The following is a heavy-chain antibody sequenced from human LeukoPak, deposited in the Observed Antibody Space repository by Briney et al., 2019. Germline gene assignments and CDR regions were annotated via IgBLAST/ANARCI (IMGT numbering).Heavy chain of an antibody. CDR2: IYYSGST. D-gene: IGHD2-2*01. Sequence: SETLSLTCTVSGGSISSSSYYWGWIRQPPGKGLEWIGSIYYSGSTYYNPSLKSRVTISVDTSKNQFSLKLSSVTAADTAVYYCARDLEGDQPLDYWGQGTLVTVSS. J-gene: IGHJ4*02. V-gene: IGHV4-39*07. CDR1: GGSISSSSYY. CDR3: ARDLEGDQPLDY.